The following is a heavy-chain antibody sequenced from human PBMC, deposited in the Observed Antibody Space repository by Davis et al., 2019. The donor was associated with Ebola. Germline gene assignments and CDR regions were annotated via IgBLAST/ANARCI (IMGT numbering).Heavy chain of an antibody. Sequence: GESLKISCAASGFTFRRYWMGWVRQAPGKGLEWVANINQDGSEPKYVDSVKGRFTISRDNAKNSLFLQMNNLRAEDTATYYCVKFFFDLWGQGALVTVSS. CDR3: VKFFFDL. CDR2: INQDGSEP. J-gene: IGHJ4*02. V-gene: IGHV3-7*03. CDR1: GFTFRRYW.